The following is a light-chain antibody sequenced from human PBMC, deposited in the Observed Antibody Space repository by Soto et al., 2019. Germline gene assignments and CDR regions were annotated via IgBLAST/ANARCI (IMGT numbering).Light chain of an antibody. J-gene: IGKJ4*01. CDR3: QQCRNWPLT. CDR1: QNVYNN. CDR2: DAS. Sequence: EIVMTQSPATLSVSPGEVATLSCKASQNVYNNLAWYQQRPGQPPRLLIYDASTSATGISARFSGSGYGTEFTLTISSLQSEDFAVYFCQQCRNWPLTFGGWTKVEIK. V-gene: IGKV3-15*01.